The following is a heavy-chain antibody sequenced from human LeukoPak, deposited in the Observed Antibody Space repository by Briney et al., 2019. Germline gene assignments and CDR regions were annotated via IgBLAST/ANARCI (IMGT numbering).Heavy chain of an antibody. CDR2: INPSGGST. CDR3: AREGYSSGWYPAFDI. D-gene: IGHD6-19*01. Sequence: ASVKVSRKASGYTFTSYYMHWVRQAPGQGLEWMGIINPSGGSTSYAQKFQGRVTMTRDTSTSTVYMELSSLRSEDTAVYYCAREGYSSGWYPAFDIWGQGTMVTVSS. J-gene: IGHJ3*02. V-gene: IGHV1-46*01. CDR1: GYTFTSYY.